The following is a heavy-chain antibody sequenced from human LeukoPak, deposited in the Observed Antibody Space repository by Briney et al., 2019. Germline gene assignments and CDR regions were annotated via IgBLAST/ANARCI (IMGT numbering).Heavy chain of an antibody. V-gene: IGHV4-4*07. CDR3: ARDKPVPAALGYYYYGMDV. D-gene: IGHD2-2*01. J-gene: IGHJ6*02. Sequence: SEPLPLTCTVAGGSIISYYWSWIGRPAGKGLEGIGRIYTSGSTNYNPSLKIRVTISVDTSKTQFSLKLSSVPAADTAVYYCARDKPVPAALGYYYYGMDVWGQGTTVTVSS. CDR1: GGSIISYY. CDR2: IYTSGST.